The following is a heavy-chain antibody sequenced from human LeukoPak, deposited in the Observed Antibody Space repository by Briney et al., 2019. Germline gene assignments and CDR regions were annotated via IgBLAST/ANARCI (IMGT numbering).Heavy chain of an antibody. CDR3: VRDGNDGLNDWEY. Sequence: GGSLRLSCVASGFTFGKYWMSWVRQAPGKGLEWVANIKLDGSEKNYVDSVKGRFTISRDNTKNSLYLQMNSLRAEDTAVYYCVRDGNDGLNDWEYWGQGALVTVSS. CDR2: IKLDGSEK. J-gene: IGHJ1*01. D-gene: IGHD1-1*01. V-gene: IGHV3-7*03. CDR1: GFTFGKYW.